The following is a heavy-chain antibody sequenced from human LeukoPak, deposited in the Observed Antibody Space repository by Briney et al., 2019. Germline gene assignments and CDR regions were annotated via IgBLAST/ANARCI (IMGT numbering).Heavy chain of an antibody. CDR2: ISNDGSRK. D-gene: IGHD3-3*01. V-gene: IGHV3-30*03. Sequence: GGSLRLSCAASGITVSTNYMSWVRQAPGKGLEWVAIISNDGSRKYYAHSVEGRFTISRDNSKNTLYLQMDSLRAEDTAVYYCARDRAWNYFDYWGQGTLVTVSS. CDR3: ARDRAWNYFDY. CDR1: GITVSTNY. J-gene: IGHJ4*02.